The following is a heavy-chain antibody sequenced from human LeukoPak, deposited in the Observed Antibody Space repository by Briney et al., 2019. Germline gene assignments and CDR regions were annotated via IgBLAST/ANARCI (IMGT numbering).Heavy chain of an antibody. CDR2: ISSDGSNK. CDR1: GFTFSTHA. D-gene: IGHD6-13*01. CDR3: ARDSRTAAGTFDY. J-gene: IGHJ4*02. V-gene: IGHV3-30*04. Sequence: GGSLRLSCAASGFTFSTHAMHWVRKAPGKGLEWVAVISSDGSNKFYPDSVKGRFTISRDNSKNTLDLQMNSLRSEDTAVYYCARDSRTAAGTFDYWGQGILVTVSS.